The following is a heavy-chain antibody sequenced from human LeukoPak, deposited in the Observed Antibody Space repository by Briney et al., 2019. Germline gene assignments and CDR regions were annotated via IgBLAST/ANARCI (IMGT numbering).Heavy chain of an antibody. J-gene: IGHJ6*02. CDR1: GGTFSSYA. CDR2: IIPIFGTA. V-gene: IGHV1-69*13. Sequence: SVKVSCKASGGTFSSYAISWVRQAPGQGLEWMGGIIPIFGTANYAQKFQGRVTIAADESTSTAYMELSSLRSEDTAVYYCARGAHSSSWENYYYYGMDVWGQGTTVTVSS. D-gene: IGHD6-13*01. CDR3: ARGAHSSSWENYYYYGMDV.